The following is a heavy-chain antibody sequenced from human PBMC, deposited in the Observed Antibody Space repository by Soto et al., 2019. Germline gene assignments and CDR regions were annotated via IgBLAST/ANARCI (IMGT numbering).Heavy chain of an antibody. CDR1: GYTFTSYA. D-gene: IGHD4-4*01. Sequence: ASVKVSCKASGYTFTSYAMHWVRQAPGQRLEWMGWINAGNGNTKYPQKFQGRVTITRDTSASTAYMELSSLRSEDTAVYYCAREGVTFDYWGQGTLVTVSS. V-gene: IGHV1-3*01. CDR2: INAGNGNT. CDR3: AREGVTFDY. J-gene: IGHJ4*02.